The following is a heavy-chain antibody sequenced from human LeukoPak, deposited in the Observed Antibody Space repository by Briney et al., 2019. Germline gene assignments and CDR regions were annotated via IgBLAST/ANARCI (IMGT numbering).Heavy chain of an antibody. D-gene: IGHD3-22*01. CDR2: INPSGGST. CDR3: ARDGFRYYYDSSGPTYYFDY. J-gene: IGHJ4*02. V-gene: IGHV1-46*01. CDR1: GYTFTSYY. Sequence: ASVKVSCKASGYTFTSYYMHWVRQAPGQGLEWMGIINPSGGSTSYAQKFQGRVTMTRDTSTSTVYMELSSLRPEDTAVYYCARDGFRYYYDSSGPTYYFDYWGQGTLVTVSS.